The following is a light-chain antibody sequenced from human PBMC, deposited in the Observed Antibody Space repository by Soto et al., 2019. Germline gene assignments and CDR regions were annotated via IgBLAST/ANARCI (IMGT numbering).Light chain of an antibody. Sequence: DIQMTQSPSSLSASVGDRVTITCRASQSISSYLNWYQQKPGKAPKLLIYAASSLQRGVPSRFSGSGSGTDFTHTISSLQREDFATYYCQQSYSTPLYTLGQGTKLEIK. CDR2: AAS. CDR1: QSISSY. CDR3: QQSYSTPLYT. V-gene: IGKV1-39*01. J-gene: IGKJ2*01.